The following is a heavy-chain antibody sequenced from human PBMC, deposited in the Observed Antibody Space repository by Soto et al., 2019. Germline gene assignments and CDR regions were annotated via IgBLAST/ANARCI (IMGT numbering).Heavy chain of an antibody. Sequence: SETLSLTCTVSGDSISTFYWGWMRQSPGKELEWIGYVYYTGSTDYNPSLKSRVTISVDRSKNQFSLKLTSANAADTAVYYCARGRTVRNYADDSSDYFYFFDYWGQGTQVTVSS. D-gene: IGHD3-22*01. V-gene: IGHV4-59*01. CDR3: ARGRTVRNYADDSSDYFYFFDY. J-gene: IGHJ4*02. CDR1: GDSISTFY. CDR2: VYYTGST.